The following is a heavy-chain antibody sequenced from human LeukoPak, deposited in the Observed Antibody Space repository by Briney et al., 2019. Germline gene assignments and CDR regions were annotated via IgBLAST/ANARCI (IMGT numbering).Heavy chain of an antibody. CDR2: INHSGGT. V-gene: IGHV4-34*01. CDR3: AREGDCSSTSCYDVGY. CDR1: GGSFSGFR. Sequence: SETLSLTCAVSGGSFSGFRWHWIRQPPGKGPEWIGEINHSGGTTYNPSLKSRVTISVDTSKNQFSLKLSSVTAADTAVYYCAREGDCSSTSCYDVGYWGQGTLVTVSS. J-gene: IGHJ4*02. D-gene: IGHD2-2*01.